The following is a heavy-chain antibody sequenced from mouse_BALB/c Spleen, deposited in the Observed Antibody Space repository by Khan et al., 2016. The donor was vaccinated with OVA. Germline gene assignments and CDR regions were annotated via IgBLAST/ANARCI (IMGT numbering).Heavy chain of an antibody. V-gene: IGHV5-9-3*01. J-gene: IGHJ4*01. CDR3: ARSLVDYHAMDY. D-gene: IGHD2-2*01. CDR1: GFTFSSYA. CDR2: ISSGGHYT. Sequence: EVQLLESGVGLVKPGGSLKLSCSASGFTFSSYAMSWVRQTPEKRLELVATISSGGHYTFYPDSVKGRFTISRDNARNTLYLQMSSLRSEDTAMYYCARSLVDYHAMDYWGQGTSVTVSS.